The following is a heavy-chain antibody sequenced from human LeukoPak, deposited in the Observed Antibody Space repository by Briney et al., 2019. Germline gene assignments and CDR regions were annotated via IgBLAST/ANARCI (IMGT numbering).Heavy chain of an antibody. V-gene: IGHV3-53*01. CDR2: IYSGGST. CDR3: ARSLKEITFGGVIWYFDL. D-gene: IGHD3-16*01. J-gene: IGHJ2*01. Sequence: PGGSLRLSCAASGFTVSSNYMSWVRQAPGKGLEWVSVIYSGGSTFYADSVKGRFTISRDNSKNTLYLQMNSLRAEDTAVYYCARSLKEITFGGVIWYFDLWGRGTLVTVSS. CDR1: GFTVSSNY.